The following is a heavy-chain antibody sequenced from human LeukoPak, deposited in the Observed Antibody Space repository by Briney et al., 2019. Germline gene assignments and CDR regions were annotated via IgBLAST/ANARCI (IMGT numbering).Heavy chain of an antibody. CDR2: INQSGGST. J-gene: IGHJ4*02. Sequence: GGSLRLSCVASGFTFSSYGMSWVRQAPGKGLEWVSAINQSGGSTYYADSVKGRFAISRDNAKNSLYLQMNSLRAEDTAVYYCARVSGGYSYDAFDYWGQGTLVTVSS. D-gene: IGHD5-18*01. CDR3: ARVSGGYSYDAFDY. V-gene: IGHV3-23*01. CDR1: GFTFSSYG.